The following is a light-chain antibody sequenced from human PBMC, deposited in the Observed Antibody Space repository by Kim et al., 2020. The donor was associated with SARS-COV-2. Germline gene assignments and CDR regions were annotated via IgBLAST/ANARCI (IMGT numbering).Light chain of an antibody. CDR3: LQHNTYPIT. J-gene: IGKJ5*01. Sequence: DIQMTQSPSSLSASVGDRVTITCRASQDIRNDLGWYQQNPGRAPKRLIYGASSLQSGVPSRVSGSGSGTEFTLTISSLQPEDFATYFCLQHNTYPITFGRGTRLEIK. CDR2: GAS. V-gene: IGKV1-17*01. CDR1: QDIRND.